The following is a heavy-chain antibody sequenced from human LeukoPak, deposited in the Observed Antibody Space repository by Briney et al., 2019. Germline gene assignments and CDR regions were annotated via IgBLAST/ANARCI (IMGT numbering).Heavy chain of an antibody. CDR1: GFTFSSYG. CDR3: AKERYCSSTSCYVMDY. Sequence: GGSLRLSCAAPGFTFSSYGMHWVRQAPGKGLEWVAFIRYDGSNKYYADSVKGRFTISRDNSKNTLYLQMNSLRAEDTAVYYCAKERYCSSTSCYVMDYWGQGTLVTVSS. J-gene: IGHJ4*02. D-gene: IGHD2-2*01. CDR2: IRYDGSNK. V-gene: IGHV3-30*02.